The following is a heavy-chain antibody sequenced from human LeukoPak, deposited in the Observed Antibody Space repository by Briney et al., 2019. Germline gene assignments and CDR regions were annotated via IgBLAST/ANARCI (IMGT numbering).Heavy chain of an antibody. CDR2: IWYDGSNK. D-gene: IGHD2-21*01. J-gene: IGHJ5*02. CDR3: ARGGGDPGRGWFDP. Sequence: GSLRLSCAASGFTFSSYGMHWVRQAPGKGLEWVAVIWYDGSNKYYADSVKGRFTISRDNSKNTLYLQMNSLRAEDTAVYYCARGGGDPGRGWFDPWGQGTLVTVSS. CDR1: GFTFSSYG. V-gene: IGHV3-33*01.